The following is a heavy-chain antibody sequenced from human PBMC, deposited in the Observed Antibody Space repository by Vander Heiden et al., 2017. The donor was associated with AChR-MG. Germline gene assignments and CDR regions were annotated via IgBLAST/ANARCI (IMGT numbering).Heavy chain of an antibody. CDR3: ATYYDIVTGYGNYYFDY. Sequence: VQLLESGGGLVQPGGSLRLSCAASGFTFRRYAMGWVGQAPGKGLDWVSAISGSGGSTYYADSVKGRVTISRDNSKNTRYLQMNSLRADDTAVYYCATYYDIVTGYGNYYFDYWGQGTLVTVSS. V-gene: IGHV3-23*01. CDR1: GFTFRRYA. CDR2: ISGSGGST. J-gene: IGHJ4*02. D-gene: IGHD3-9*01.